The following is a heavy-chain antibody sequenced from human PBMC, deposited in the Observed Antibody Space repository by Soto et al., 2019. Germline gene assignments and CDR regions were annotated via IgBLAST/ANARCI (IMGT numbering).Heavy chain of an antibody. J-gene: IGHJ4*02. CDR1: GFTFSAYA. Sequence: EVQLLESGGGLVQPGGSLRLSCAASGFTFSAYAMSWVRQAPGKGLEWVSAISGSGGSTYYADSVKGRFTISRDNSKNPLYLQMNSLRAEDKAVYYCAKDKAVTGTRAFDYWGQGTLVTVSS. CDR2: ISGSGGST. D-gene: IGHD6-19*01. V-gene: IGHV3-23*01. CDR3: AKDKAVTGTRAFDY.